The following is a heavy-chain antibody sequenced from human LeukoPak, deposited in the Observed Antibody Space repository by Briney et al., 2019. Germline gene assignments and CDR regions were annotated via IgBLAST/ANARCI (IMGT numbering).Heavy chain of an antibody. J-gene: IGHJ4*02. D-gene: IGHD2-15*01. CDR1: GYIFTSYA. Sequence: ASVKVSCKASGYIFTSYAMHWVRQAPGQRLEWMGWMNSGNGNTKYSQKFQGRVTITRDTSASTAYMELSSLRSEDTAVYYCARDGAPGYCSGGSCYSFDYWGQGTLVTVSS. V-gene: IGHV1-3*01. CDR3: ARDGAPGYCSGGSCYSFDY. CDR2: MNSGNGNT.